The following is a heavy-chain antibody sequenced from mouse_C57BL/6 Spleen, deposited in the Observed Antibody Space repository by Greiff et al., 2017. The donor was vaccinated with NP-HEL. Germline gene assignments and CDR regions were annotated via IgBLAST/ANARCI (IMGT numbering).Heavy chain of an antibody. CDR1: GYTFTSYW. CDR2: IYPGSGST. D-gene: IGHD2-4*01. CDR3: AREYYDYDESAMDY. V-gene: IGHV1-55*01. J-gene: IGHJ4*01. Sequence: QVQLQQSGAELVKPGASVKMSCKASGYTFTSYWITWVKQRPGQGLEWIGDIYPGSGSTNYNEKFKSKATLTVDTSYSTAYMQLSSLTSEDSAVYYCAREYYDYDESAMDYWGRGTSVTVSA.